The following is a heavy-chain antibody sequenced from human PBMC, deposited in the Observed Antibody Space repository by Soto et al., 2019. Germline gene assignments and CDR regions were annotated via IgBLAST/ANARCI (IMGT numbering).Heavy chain of an antibody. CDR1: GYTFTSYG. CDR2: IIPIFGTP. CDR3: ARERSVGYCITTTCPKPFYYYAMDV. V-gene: IGHV1-69*13. Sequence: ASVKVSCKASGYTFTSYGISWVRQAPGQGLEWMGGIIPIFGTPDYAQKFQGRVTITADESTRTASMELSSLRSDDTAVYYCARERSVGYCITTTCPKPFYYYAMDVWGQGTTVTVSS. J-gene: IGHJ6*02. D-gene: IGHD2-2*01.